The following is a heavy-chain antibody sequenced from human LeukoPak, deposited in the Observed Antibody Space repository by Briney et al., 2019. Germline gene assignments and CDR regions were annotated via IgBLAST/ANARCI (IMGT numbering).Heavy chain of an antibody. CDR2: IWYDGSNK. CDR1: RFTFSSYG. Sequence: GRSLRLSCAASRFTFSSYGMHWVRQAPGKGLEWVAVIWYDGSNKYYADSVKGRFTISRDNSKNTLYLQMNSLRAEDTAVYYCAREGSYYYYYGMDVWGQGTTVTVSS. J-gene: IGHJ6*02. D-gene: IGHD1-26*01. V-gene: IGHV3-33*01. CDR3: AREGSYYYYYGMDV.